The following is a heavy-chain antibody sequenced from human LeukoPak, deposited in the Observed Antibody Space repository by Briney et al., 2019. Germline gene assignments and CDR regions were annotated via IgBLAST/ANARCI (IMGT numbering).Heavy chain of an antibody. V-gene: IGHV4-59*01. CDR1: GGSISSYY. D-gene: IGHD2-15*01. J-gene: IGHJ3*02. CDR3: ARGRGGNKDAFDI. CDR2: IYYSGST. Sequence: PSETLSLTCTVSGGSISSYYWSWIRQPPGKGLEWIGYIYYSGSTNYNPSLKSRVTISVDTSKNQFSLKLSSVTAADTAVYYCARGRGGNKDAFDIWGQGTMVTVSS.